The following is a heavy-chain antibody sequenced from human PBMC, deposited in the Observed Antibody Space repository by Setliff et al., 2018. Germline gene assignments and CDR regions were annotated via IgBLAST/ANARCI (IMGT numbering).Heavy chain of an antibody. CDR2: IYHSGST. Sequence: PSETLSLTCAVSGYSISSGYYWGWIRQPPGKGLEWIGSIYHSGSTYYNPSLKSRVTISVDTSKNQFSLKLSSVTAADTAVYYWARGDYYDPKYYFDYWGQGTLVTVSS. V-gene: IGHV4-38-2*01. CDR1: GYSISSGYY. CDR3: ARGDYYDPKYYFDY. J-gene: IGHJ4*02. D-gene: IGHD3-22*01.